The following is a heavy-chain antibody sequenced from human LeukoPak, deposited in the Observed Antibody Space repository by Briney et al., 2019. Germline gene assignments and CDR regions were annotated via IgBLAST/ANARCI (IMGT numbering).Heavy chain of an antibody. V-gene: IGHV3-23*01. CDR3: ARERNVGFMVRGFDP. J-gene: IGHJ5*02. CDR2: ISGSGGST. Sequence: PGGSLRLSCAASGFTFSSYGMSWVRQAPGKGLEWVSAISGSGGSTYYADSVKGRFTISRDNAKNSLYLQMNSLRAEDTAVYYCARERNVGFMVRGFDPWGQGTLVTVSS. D-gene: IGHD3-10*01. CDR1: GFTFSSYG.